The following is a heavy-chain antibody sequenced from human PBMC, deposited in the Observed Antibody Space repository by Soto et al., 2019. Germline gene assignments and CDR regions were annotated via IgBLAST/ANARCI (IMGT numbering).Heavy chain of an antibody. V-gene: IGHV4-31*03. J-gene: IGHJ6*02. D-gene: IGHD1-1*01. CDR2: ILYSGST. CDR3: ARDVVGTGGMDV. Sequence: TSETLSLTCTVSGGSISSGGYYWSWIRQHPGKGLEWIGYILYSGSTYYNPSLKSRVTISVYTSKKQFSLKLSSVTAADTAVYYCARDVVGTGGMDVWGQGTTVTVSS. CDR1: GGSISSGGYY.